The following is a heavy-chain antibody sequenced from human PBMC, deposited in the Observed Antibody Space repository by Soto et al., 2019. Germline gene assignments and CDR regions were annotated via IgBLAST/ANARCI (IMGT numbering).Heavy chain of an antibody. CDR1: GFTVSSNY. Sequence: GSLRLSCAASGFTVSSNYMSWVRQAPGKGLEWVSVIYSGGSTYYADSVKGRFTISRHNSKNTLYLQMNSLRAEDTAVYYCAKDTYYYDSSGYYVFEYWGQGALVTVSS. V-gene: IGHV3-53*04. CDR2: IYSGGST. CDR3: AKDTYYYDSSGYYVFEY. J-gene: IGHJ4*02. D-gene: IGHD3-22*01.